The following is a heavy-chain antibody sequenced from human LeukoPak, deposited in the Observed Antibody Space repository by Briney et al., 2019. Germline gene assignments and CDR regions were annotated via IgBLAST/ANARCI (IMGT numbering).Heavy chain of an antibody. J-gene: IGHJ5*01. CDR1: GFIFSNYG. CDR3: AKITAAGGWFDY. CDR2: ISSSGGST. V-gene: IGHV3-23*01. Sequence: GGSLRLSCAASGFIFSNYGMNWVRQAPGKGLEWVSAISSSGGSTYYADSVKGRFTISRDNSKNTLYLQLNSLRTEDTAVYHCAKITAAGGWFDYWGRGTLVTVSS. D-gene: IGHD6-13*01.